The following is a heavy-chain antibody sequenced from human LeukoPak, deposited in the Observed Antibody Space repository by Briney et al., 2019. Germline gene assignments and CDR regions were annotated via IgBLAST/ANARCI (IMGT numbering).Heavy chain of an antibody. D-gene: IGHD2-15*01. Sequence: WGSLPLTCAATGFTLSDHYMHWIRPARGKGREWVSYISSGSSHTNYDDAEKGRFTISRDNDENSLYLQMNSLRAEDTAVYYCARAPAADDAFDIWGQGTMVTVSS. CDR3: ARAPAADDAFDI. CDR2: ISSGSSHT. CDR1: GFTLSDHY. J-gene: IGHJ3*02. V-gene: IGHV3-11*05.